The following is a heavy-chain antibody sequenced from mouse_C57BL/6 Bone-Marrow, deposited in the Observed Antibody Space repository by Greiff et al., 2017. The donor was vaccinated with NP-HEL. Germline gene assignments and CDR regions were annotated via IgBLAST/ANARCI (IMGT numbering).Heavy chain of an antibody. CDR3: AREGSGGFAY. Sequence: VQLQQSGAELARPGASVKLSCKASGYTFTSYGISWVKQRTGQGLEWIGEIYPRSGNTYYNEKFKGKATLTADKSSSTAYMGLRSLTSEDSAVYFCAREGSGGFAYWGQGTLVTVSA. D-gene: IGHD3-3*01. J-gene: IGHJ3*01. CDR2: IYPRSGNT. CDR1: GYTFTSYG. V-gene: IGHV1-81*01.